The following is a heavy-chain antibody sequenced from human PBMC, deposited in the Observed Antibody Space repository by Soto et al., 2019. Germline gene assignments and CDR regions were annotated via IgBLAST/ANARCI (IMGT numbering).Heavy chain of an antibody. V-gene: IGHV3-7*05. CDR1: GFTFSSYW. CDR3: ARDYGYYDFWSGYPKPDYGMDV. CDR2: IKQDGSEK. D-gene: IGHD3-3*01. J-gene: IGHJ6*02. Sequence: PGGSLRLSCAASGFTFSSYWMSWVRQAPGKGLEWVANIKQDGSEKYYVDSVKGRFTISRDNAKNSLYLQMNSLRAEDTAVYYCARDYGYYDFWSGYPKPDYGMDVWGQGTTGTVSS.